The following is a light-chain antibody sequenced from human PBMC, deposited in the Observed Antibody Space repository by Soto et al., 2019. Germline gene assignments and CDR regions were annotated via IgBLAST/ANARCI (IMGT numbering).Light chain of an antibody. Sequence: DIQMTQSPSTLSGSVGDRDTITCRASQTISSWLAWYQQKPGKAPKLLIYKASTLKSGVPSRFSGSGSGTEFTLTISSLQPDDFATYYCQHYISYSEAFGQGTKVELK. CDR1: QTISSW. CDR3: QHYISYSEA. V-gene: IGKV1-5*03. CDR2: KAS. J-gene: IGKJ1*01.